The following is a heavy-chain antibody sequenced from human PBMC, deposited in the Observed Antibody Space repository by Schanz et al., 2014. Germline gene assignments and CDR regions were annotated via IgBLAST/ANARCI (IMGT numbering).Heavy chain of an antibody. V-gene: IGHV3-64*01. D-gene: IGHD3-16*02. CDR2: ISSKGDMT. CDR3: ARDNRYYLFDY. J-gene: IGHJ4*02. CDR1: GFTFSTST. Sequence: EVQLVESGGGLVQPGGSLRLSCAASGFTFSTSTMHWVRQAPGKGLEYVSSISSKGDMTFYGNSVKGRFTISRDNSKNTLYLQLGSLSAEDTAVYFCARDNRYYLFDYWGQGIPXTVSS.